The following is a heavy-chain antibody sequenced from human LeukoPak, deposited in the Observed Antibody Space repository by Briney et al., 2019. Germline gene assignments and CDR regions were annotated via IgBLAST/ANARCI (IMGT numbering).Heavy chain of an antibody. V-gene: IGHV4-59*01. CDR2: IHYSGST. D-gene: IGHD1-26*01. CDR1: VGSISPYY. Sequence: PSETLSLTCSVSVGSISPYYWSGIRQPPGKGLEYIAYIHYSGSTNYNPSLKSRVTISVDTSKNQFSLKLNSVTAEDTAVYYCARGDTGSYYYFDYWGQGTLVTVSS. CDR3: ARGDTGSYYYFDY. J-gene: IGHJ4*02.